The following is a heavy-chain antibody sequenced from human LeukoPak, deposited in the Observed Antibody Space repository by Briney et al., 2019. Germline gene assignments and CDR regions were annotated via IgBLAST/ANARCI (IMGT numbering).Heavy chain of an antibody. V-gene: IGHV3-53*01. D-gene: IGHD3-10*02. J-gene: IGHJ4*02. CDR3: ARDRPSIGCSDY. CDR2: IYSGGST. Sequence: GGSLRLSCAASGFTVSSNYMSWVRQAPGKGLEWVSVIYSGGSTYYADSVKGRFTISRDNSKNTLYPQMNSLRAEDTAVYYCARDRPSIGCSDYWGQGTLVTVSS. CDR1: GFTVSSNY.